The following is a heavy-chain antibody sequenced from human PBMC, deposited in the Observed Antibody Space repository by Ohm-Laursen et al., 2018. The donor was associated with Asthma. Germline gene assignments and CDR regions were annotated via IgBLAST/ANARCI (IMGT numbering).Heavy chain of an antibody. CDR1: GFTFSRYA. V-gene: IGHV3-48*02. CDR3: ARADSSNWDFDY. Sequence: SLRLSCAATGFTFSRYALHWVRQAPGKGLDWVSYINGDSKSIHYGDSVRGRFTISRDNAKNSLYLQMNNLRDEDTAVYYCARADSSNWDFDYWGPGTQVTVSS. CDR2: INGDSKSI. D-gene: IGHD6-13*01. J-gene: IGHJ4*02.